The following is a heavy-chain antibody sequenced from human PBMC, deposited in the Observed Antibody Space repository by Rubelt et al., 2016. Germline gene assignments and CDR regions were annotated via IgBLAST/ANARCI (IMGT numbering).Heavy chain of an antibody. CDR3: AMEGDAFDI. CDR2: INTDGSAT. J-gene: IGHJ3*02. Sequence: GGGLVQPGGSLRLSCAASGFSFSALWMHWVRQTPGKGLVWVSLINTDGSATTYADSVRGRFTVSRDNAKNAVFLQMNSLRAEDTAVYYCAMEGDAFDIWGQGTMVTVSS. D-gene: IGHD3-3*01. V-gene: IGHV3-74*01. CDR1: GFSFSALW.